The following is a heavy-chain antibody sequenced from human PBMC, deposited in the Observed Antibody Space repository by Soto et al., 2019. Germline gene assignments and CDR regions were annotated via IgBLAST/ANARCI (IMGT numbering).Heavy chain of an antibody. D-gene: IGHD6-13*01. CDR3: ARGYGIAAAGNTHYYYYGMDV. V-gene: IGHV1-18*04. CDR1: GYTFTSYG. J-gene: IGHJ6*02. Sequence: ASVKVSCKASGYTFTSYGISWVRQAPGQGLEWMGWISAYNGNTNYAQKLQGRVTMTTDTSTSTAYMELRSLRSDDTAVYYCARGYGIAAAGNTHYYYYGMDVWGQGTTVTVSS. CDR2: ISAYNGNT.